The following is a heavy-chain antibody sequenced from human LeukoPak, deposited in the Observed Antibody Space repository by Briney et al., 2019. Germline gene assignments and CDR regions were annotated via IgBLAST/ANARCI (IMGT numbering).Heavy chain of an antibody. J-gene: IGHJ3*02. CDR1: GYTFTGYY. V-gene: IGHV1-2*02. Sequence: GASVKVSCKASGYTFTGYYVHWVRQAPGQGLEWMGWINPNNGGTDYAQKFQGRVTMTRDTSISTAYMELSRLRSDDTAVYHCARYNWNYGAFDIWGPGTMVTVSS. CDR2: INPNNGGT. CDR3: ARYNWNYGAFDI. D-gene: IGHD1-7*01.